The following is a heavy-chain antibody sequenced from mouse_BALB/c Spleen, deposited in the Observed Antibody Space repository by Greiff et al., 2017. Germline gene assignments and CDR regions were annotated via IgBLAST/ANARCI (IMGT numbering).Heavy chain of an antibody. V-gene: IGHV6-6*02. CDR2: IRLKSNNYAT. CDR1: GFTFSNYW. Sequence: EVQGVESGGGLVQPGGSMKLSCVASGFTFSNYWMNWVRQSPEKGLEWVAEIRLKSNNYATHYAESVKGRFTISRDDSKSSVYLQMNNLRAEDTGIYYCTRPDGSAWFAYWGQGTLVTVSA. J-gene: IGHJ3*01. CDR3: TRPDGSAWFAY. D-gene: IGHD2-3*01.